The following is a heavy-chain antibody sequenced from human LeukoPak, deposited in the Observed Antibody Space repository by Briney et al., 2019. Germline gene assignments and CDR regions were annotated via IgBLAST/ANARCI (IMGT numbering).Heavy chain of an antibody. Sequence: SETLSLTCTVSGGSISSYYWSWIRQPPGKELEWIGYISYSGNTNYNPSLKNRVTISVDTSKNQFSLKLSSVTAADTAVYYCARGRNKNSYGLVYPNRSGYYFDYWGQGTLVTVSS. V-gene: IGHV4-59*12. CDR3: ARGRNKNSYGLVYPNRSGYYFDY. CDR1: GGSISSYY. CDR2: ISYSGNT. D-gene: IGHD5-18*01. J-gene: IGHJ4*02.